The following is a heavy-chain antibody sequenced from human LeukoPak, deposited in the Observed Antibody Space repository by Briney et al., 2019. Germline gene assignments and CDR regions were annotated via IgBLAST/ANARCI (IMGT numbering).Heavy chain of an antibody. J-gene: IGHJ6*02. CDR3: ARHVDGYTYYYYYGMDV. V-gene: IGHV4-39*01. CDR2: IYYSGST. Sequence: SETLSLACSVSGGSISRSSYYWGWIRQPPGKGLECIGSIYYSGSTYYNPSLKSRVTMSVDTSKNQFSLKLSSVTAADTAVYYCARHVDGYTYYYYYGMDVWGQGTTVTVSS. D-gene: IGHD5-24*01. CDR1: GGSISRSSYY.